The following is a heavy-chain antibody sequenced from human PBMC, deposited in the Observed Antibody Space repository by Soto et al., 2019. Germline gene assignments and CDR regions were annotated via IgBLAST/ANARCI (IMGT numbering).Heavy chain of an antibody. CDR3: ASDLSGRADV. J-gene: IGHJ6*02. D-gene: IGHD3-10*01. CDR1: GFTFSSYW. V-gene: IGHV3-74*02. CDR2: MNEDGGTT. Sequence: EVRLVESGGGLVRPGGSLRLSCAASGFTFSSYWMHWVRQAPGKGLVWVSRMNEDGGTTDYADSVKGRFTISRDNAKNTLYLQMNGLRVEDTAVYYCASDLSGRADVWGQGTTVTVSS.